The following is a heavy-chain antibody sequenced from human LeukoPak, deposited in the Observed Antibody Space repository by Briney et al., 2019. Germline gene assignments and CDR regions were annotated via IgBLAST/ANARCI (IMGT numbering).Heavy chain of an antibody. J-gene: IGHJ5*02. CDR3: ARDCSSTSCPHNWFGP. V-gene: IGHV4-61*02. Sequence: SETLSLTCTVSGGSISSGSYYWSWIRQPAGKGLEWTGRIYTSGSTNYNPSLKSRVTISVDTSKNQFSLKLSSVTAADTAVYYCARDCSSTSCPHNWFGPWGQGTLVTVSS. CDR1: GGSISSGSYY. D-gene: IGHD2-2*01. CDR2: IYTSGST.